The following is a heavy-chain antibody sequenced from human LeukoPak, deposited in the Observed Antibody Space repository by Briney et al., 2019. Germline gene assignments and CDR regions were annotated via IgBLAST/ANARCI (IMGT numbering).Heavy chain of an antibody. V-gene: IGHV3-30*03. CDR3: AASMAGFNWFDP. J-gene: IGHJ5*02. CDR1: GFTFSNFD. CDR2: ISYDGSDK. D-gene: IGHD6-19*01. Sequence: GGSLRLSCAASGFTFSNFDMHWVRQAPGKGLKWVAVISYDGSDKYYADSVKGRFTVSRDNAKNTLYLQMSSLTAEDTAVYYCAASMAGFNWFDPWGQGTLVTVPS.